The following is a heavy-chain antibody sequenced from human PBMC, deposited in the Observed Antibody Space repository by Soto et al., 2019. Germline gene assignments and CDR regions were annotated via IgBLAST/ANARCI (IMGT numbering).Heavy chain of an antibody. CDR3: ARDVEAGGSRRQDPFDY. V-gene: IGHV3-30-3*01. Sequence: QVQLVESGGGVVQPGRSLRLSCAASGFTFSYYAMHWVRQAPGKGLQWVAVMAYDGTNIYYADSVKGRFTISRDNSKNTLYLQMNSLKIDDTAVYYCARDVEAGGSRRQDPFDYWGQGTLVTVSS. CDR1: GFTFSYYA. D-gene: IGHD3-10*01. CDR2: MAYDGTNI. J-gene: IGHJ4*02.